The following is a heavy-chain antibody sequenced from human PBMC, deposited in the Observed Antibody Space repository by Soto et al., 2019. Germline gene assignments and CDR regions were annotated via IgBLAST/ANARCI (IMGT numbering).Heavy chain of an antibody. D-gene: IGHD3-9*01. CDR1: GYTFTSYG. Sequence: ASVKVSCKASGYTFTSYGISWVRQAPGQGLEWMGWISAYNGNTNYAQKLQGRVTMTTNTTTSTAYMELRSLRSDDTAVYYCARDGRRDILTGYYNGWGQGTLVTVSS. V-gene: IGHV1-18*01. J-gene: IGHJ4*02. CDR3: ARDGRRDILTGYYNG. CDR2: ISAYNGNT.